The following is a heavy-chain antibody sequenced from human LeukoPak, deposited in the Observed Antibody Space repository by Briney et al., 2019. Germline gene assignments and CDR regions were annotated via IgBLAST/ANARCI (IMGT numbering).Heavy chain of an antibody. CDR1: GGSISSYY. Sequence: PSETLSLTCTVSGGSISSYYWSWIRQPPGKGLEWIGYIYYSGSTNYNPSLKSRVTISVDTSKNQFSLKLSSVTAADTAVYYCARDISWLGFDYWGQGILVTVSS. J-gene: IGHJ4*02. V-gene: IGHV4-59*01. D-gene: IGHD6-19*01. CDR3: ARDISWLGFDY. CDR2: IYYSGST.